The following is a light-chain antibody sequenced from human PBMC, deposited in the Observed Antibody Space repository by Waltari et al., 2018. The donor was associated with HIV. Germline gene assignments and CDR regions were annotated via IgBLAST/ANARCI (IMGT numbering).Light chain of an antibody. CDR3: AAWDDRLSVL. CDR2: RNT. CDR1: SSNIGTNF. J-gene: IGLJ2*01. Sequence: QSVLTQPPSASGTPGQRVTIFCSASSSNIGTNFVYWYQHVAGKAPKLLIYRNTQRPSGVPDRFSGSKSGTSASLAISGRRSEDEADYYCAAWDDRLSVLFGGGTKLTVL. V-gene: IGLV1-47*01.